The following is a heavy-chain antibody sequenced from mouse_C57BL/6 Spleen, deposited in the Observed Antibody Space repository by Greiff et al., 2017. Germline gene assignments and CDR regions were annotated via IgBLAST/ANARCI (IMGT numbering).Heavy chain of an antibody. CDR2: IYPGDGDT. J-gene: IGHJ2*01. D-gene: IGHD2-4*01. Sequence: VQLQQSGPELVKPGASVKISCKASGYAFSSSWMNWVKQRPGKGLEWIGRIYPGDGDTNYNGKFKGKATLTADKSSSTAYMQLSSLTSEDSAVYFCARGALYDFYFDCRGQGTTLTVSS. CDR1: GYAFSSSW. V-gene: IGHV1-82*01. CDR3: ARGALYDFYFDC.